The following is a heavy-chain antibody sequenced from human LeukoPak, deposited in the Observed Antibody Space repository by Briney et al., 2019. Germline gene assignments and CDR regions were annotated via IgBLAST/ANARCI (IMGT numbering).Heavy chain of an antibody. CDR2: INHSGST. D-gene: IGHD5-18*01. J-gene: IGHJ4*02. CDR1: GGSFSGYY. Sequence: SETLSLTCAVYGGSFSGYYWSWIRQPPGKGLEWIGEINHSGSTNYNPSLKSRVTISVDTSKNQFSLKLSSVTAADTAVYYCARGGRGYSYGRPYYFDYWGQGTLVTVSS. CDR3: ARGGRGYSYGRPYYFDY. V-gene: IGHV4-34*01.